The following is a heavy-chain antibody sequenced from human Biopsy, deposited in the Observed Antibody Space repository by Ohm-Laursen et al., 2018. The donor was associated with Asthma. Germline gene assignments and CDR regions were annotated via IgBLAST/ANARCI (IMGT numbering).Heavy chain of an antibody. CDR2: ILTKFDIT. CDR3: ARSYDTDSYPVLVLDY. CDR1: GGSFSNFA. J-gene: IGHJ4*02. D-gene: IGHD3-22*01. V-gene: IGHV1-69*04. Sequence: SVKVSCKASGGSFSNFAFSWVRQAPGHGLEWMGTILTKFDITSHAEKFQGRVTITADKSTSTTYMELSRLRSEDTAVYYCARSYDTDSYPVLVLDYWGQGTLVTVSS.